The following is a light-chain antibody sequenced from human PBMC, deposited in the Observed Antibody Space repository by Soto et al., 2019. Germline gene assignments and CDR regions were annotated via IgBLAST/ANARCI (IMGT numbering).Light chain of an antibody. CDR3: SSYTSGGTCV. J-gene: IGLJ1*01. CDR1: SSDVGGYNY. Sequence: QSVITLPAPMFGSPGQSATFSCPEASSDVGGYNYVSWYQQHPGKAPEPMIYDVSSRPSGVSSRFSGSKSGNAASLTISGLLAEDEADYYCSSYTSGGTCVFGTGTKVTVL. V-gene: IGLV2-14*03. CDR2: DVS.